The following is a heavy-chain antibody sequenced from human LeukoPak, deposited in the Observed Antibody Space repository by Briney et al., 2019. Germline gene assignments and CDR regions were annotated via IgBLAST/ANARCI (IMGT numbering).Heavy chain of an antibody. D-gene: IGHD3-10*01. CDR3: AKDGVLLWFGE. V-gene: IGHV3-23*01. CDR1: GFTFSSYA. Sequence: GGSLRLSCAASGFTFSSYAMTWVRQAPGKGLEWVSAISASGATTSYADSVKGRFTVSRDNSKDTLYLQMNSLRAEDTAVYYCAKDGVLLWFGEGGQGTLVTVSS. J-gene: IGHJ4*02. CDR2: ISASGATT.